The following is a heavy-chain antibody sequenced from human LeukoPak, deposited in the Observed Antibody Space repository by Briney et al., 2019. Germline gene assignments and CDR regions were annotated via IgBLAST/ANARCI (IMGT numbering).Heavy chain of an antibody. CDR1: GFTFSSYA. CDR3: AKWGDYDVLTGYYVSGF. J-gene: IGHJ4*02. D-gene: IGHD3-9*01. Sequence: GASLRLSCAASGFTFSSYAMSWVRQAPGKGLEWVSAISGRSNNTYYADSVKGRFTISRDSSKNTLYLQMNSLRADDTAVYYCAKWGDYDVLTGYYVSGFWGQGTLVTVSS. V-gene: IGHV3-23*01. CDR2: ISGRSNNT.